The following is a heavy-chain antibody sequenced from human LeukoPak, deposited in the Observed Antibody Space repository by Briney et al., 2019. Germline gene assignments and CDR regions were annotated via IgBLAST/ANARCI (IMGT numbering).Heavy chain of an antibody. V-gene: IGHV4-59*08. CDR2: IYYSGST. J-gene: IGHJ4*02. Sequence: SETLSLTCTVSGGSISGYYWSWIRQPPGKGLEWIGYIYYSGSTYYNPSLKSRVAISVDTSKNQFFLKLSSVTAADTAVYYCARVPSSMVRGLDYWGQGTLVTVSS. CDR1: GGSISGYY. D-gene: IGHD3-10*01. CDR3: ARVPSSMVRGLDY.